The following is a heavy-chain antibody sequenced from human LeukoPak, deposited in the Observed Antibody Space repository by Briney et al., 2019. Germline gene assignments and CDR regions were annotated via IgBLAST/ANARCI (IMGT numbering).Heavy chain of an antibody. CDR1: GGSIPSYY. J-gene: IGHJ4*02. Sequence: PSETLSLTCAISGGSIPSYYWSWIRQTPGKGLEWIGYLLYSGSTNYNPSLKSRVTMSIDTSENQFSLKLRSVTAADKAVYYCARGAYSNYLSVGYWGQGILVTVSS. CDR2: LLYSGST. V-gene: IGHV4-59*01. D-gene: IGHD4-11*01. CDR3: ARGAYSNYLSVGY.